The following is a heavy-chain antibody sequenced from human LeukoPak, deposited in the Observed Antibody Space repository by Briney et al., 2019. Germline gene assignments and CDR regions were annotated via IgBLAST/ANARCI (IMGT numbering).Heavy chain of an antibody. J-gene: IGHJ4*02. D-gene: IGHD5-12*01. CDR2: IRSKAYGGPT. V-gene: IGHV3-49*03. Sequence: PGGSLRLSCTASGFTFGDYAMSWFRQAPGKGLEWVGFIRSKAYGGPTEYAASVKGRFTISRDDYKSIAYLQMNSLKTEDTAVYYCTRGGGYVHFDYWGQGTLVTVSS. CDR3: TRGGGYVHFDY. CDR1: GFTFGDYA.